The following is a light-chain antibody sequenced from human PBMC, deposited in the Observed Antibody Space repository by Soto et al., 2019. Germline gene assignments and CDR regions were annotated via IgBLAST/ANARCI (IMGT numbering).Light chain of an antibody. CDR3: QQYNNWPPGF. CDR2: GAS. CDR1: QSVSSN. V-gene: IGKV3-15*01. J-gene: IGKJ4*01. Sequence: EIVMTQSPATLSVSPGERATLSCRASQSVSSNLAWYQQKPGQAPRLPIYGASTRATGIPARFSGSGSETEFTLTISSLQSEDFAVYYCQQYNNWPPGFFGGGTKVEIK.